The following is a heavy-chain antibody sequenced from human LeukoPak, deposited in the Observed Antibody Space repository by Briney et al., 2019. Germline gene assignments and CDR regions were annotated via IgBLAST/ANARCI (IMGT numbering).Heavy chain of an antibody. J-gene: IGHJ4*02. Sequence: RGWMGIIYPGDSDTRYSPSFQGQVTISADKSISTAYLQWSSLKASDTAMYYCARGVEADYWGQGTLVTVSS. D-gene: IGHD3-10*01. CDR3: ARGVEADY. V-gene: IGHV5-51*01. CDR2: IYPGDSDT.